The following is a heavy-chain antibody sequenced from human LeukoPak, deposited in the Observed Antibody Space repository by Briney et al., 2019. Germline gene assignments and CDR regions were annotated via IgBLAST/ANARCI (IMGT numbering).Heavy chain of an antibody. V-gene: IGHV4-59*05. CDR1: GFTFSSYSMN. CDR3: ARHPQY. CDR2: IYYSGST. J-gene: IGHJ4*02. Sequence: PGGSLRLSCAASGFTFSSYSMNWVRQPPGKGLEWIGSIYYSGSTYYNPSLKSRVAISVDTSKNQFALKLTSVTAADTAVYYCARHPQYWGQGTLVTVSS.